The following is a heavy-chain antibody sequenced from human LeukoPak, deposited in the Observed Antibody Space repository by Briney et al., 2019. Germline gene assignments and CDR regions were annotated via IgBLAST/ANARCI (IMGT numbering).Heavy chain of an antibody. CDR2: IANDGRNR. CDR1: GFTFSSYG. CDR3: AKEFRTAGDDAFDI. V-gene: IGHV3-30*18. Sequence: TGKSLRLSCAPSGFTFSSYGMHWVREAPGKGREWVADIANDGRNRYYVDSVKGRFTISRDNSKNTLYLQMNSLRAEDTAVYYCAKEFRTAGDDAFDIWGQGTMVTVSS. J-gene: IGHJ3*02. D-gene: IGHD1-1*01.